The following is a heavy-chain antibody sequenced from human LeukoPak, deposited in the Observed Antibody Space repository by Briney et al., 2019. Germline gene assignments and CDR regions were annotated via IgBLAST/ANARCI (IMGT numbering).Heavy chain of an antibody. CDR2: IYTSGST. V-gene: IGHV4-4*07. D-gene: IGHD6-13*01. J-gene: IGHJ6*03. CDR3: ARDRSSWPNYYYYYMDV. Sequence: PSETLSLTCTVSGGSISSYYWSWIRQPAGKGLEWIGRIYTSGSTNYNPSLKSRVTMSVDTSKNQFSLKLSSVTAADTAVYYCARDRSSWPNYYYYYMDVWGKGTTVTISS. CDR1: GGSISSYY.